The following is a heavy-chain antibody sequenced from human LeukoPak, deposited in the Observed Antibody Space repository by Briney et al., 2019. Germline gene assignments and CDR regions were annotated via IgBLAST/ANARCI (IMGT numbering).Heavy chain of an antibody. CDR1: GGSITFGSYY. J-gene: IGHJ4*02. CDR3: ARARVIAASFDD. Sequence: PSQALSLTCTVSGGSITFGSYYWTWIRQPAGNGLEWVGRIYTSGRTFYNPSLKSRVTISMDTSMNQFSLRLNSVTAADAAVYYCARARVIAASFDDWGQGTLVTVSS. V-gene: IGHV4-61*02. D-gene: IGHD6-25*01. CDR2: IYTSGRT.